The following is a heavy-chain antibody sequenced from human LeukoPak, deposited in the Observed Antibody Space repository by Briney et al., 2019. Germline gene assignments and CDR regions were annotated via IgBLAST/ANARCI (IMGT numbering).Heavy chain of an antibody. CDR3: AKDLTGVNYCLDQ. CDR2: ISNDGSNK. D-gene: IGHD1-7*01. CDR1: GVTFSSFG. Sequence: GGSLRLSCAASGVTFSSFGMHWVRQAPGKGLEWVAVISNDGSNKHYADSVKGRFTISRDNSKNTLYLQMNSLRAEDTAVYYCAKDLTGVNYCLDQWGQGTLVTVSS. V-gene: IGHV3-30*18. J-gene: IGHJ4*02.